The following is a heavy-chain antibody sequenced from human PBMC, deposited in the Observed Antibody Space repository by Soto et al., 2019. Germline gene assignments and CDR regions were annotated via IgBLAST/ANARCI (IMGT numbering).Heavy chain of an antibody. CDR3: AKTITTVGVSSTGRGALLDN. CDR2: ISNDGNSE. D-gene: IGHD3-3*01. J-gene: IGHJ4*02. V-gene: IGHV3-30*18. Sequence: QVQLVESGGGVVQPGRSLRLSCAASGFTFSAFGMHWVRQAPGKGLEWVAVISNDGNSEHYADSVKGRFTISRDNSKNTFYLQMNSLSVEDTAVYYCAKTITTVGVSSTGRGALLDNWGQGILVSASS. CDR1: GFTFSAFG.